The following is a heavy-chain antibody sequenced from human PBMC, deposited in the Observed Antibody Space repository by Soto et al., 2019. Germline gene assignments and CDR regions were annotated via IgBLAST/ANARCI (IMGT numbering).Heavy chain of an antibody. CDR2: INHSGST. CDR3: ARGSSGSGSYYNDY. D-gene: IGHD3-10*01. V-gene: IGHV4-34*01. Sequence: PSETLSLTCAVYGGSFSGYYWSWIRQPPGKGLEWIGEINHSGSTNYNPSLKSRVTISVDTSKNQFSLKLSSVTAADTAVYYCARGSSGSGSYYNDYWGQGTLVTVSS. J-gene: IGHJ4*02. CDR1: GGSFSGYY.